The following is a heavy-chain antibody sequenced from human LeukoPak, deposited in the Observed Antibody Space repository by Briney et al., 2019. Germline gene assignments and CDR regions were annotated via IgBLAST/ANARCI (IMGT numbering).Heavy chain of an antibody. Sequence: GSSVKVSCKASGGTFSSYAISWVRQAPGRGLEWMGRIIPILGIANYAQKFQGRVTITADKSTSTAYMELSSLRSEDTAVYYCARAYSSGWYLDAFDIWGQGTMVTVSS. V-gene: IGHV1-69*04. J-gene: IGHJ3*02. CDR3: ARAYSSGWYLDAFDI. CDR2: IIPILGIA. CDR1: GGTFSSYA. D-gene: IGHD6-19*01.